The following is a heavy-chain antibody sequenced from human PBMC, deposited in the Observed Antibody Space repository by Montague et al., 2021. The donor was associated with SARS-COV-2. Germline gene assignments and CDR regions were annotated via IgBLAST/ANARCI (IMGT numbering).Heavy chain of an antibody. J-gene: IGHJ3*02. CDR2: ISWNSGSI. Sequence: SLGLSCAASGFTFDDYAMHWVRQAPGKGLEWVSGISWNSGSIGYADSVKGRFTISRDNAKNSLYLQMNSLRAEDTALYYCAKFPQRNYDILIDDAFDIWGQGTMVTVSS. V-gene: IGHV3-9*01. CDR1: GFTFDDYA. D-gene: IGHD3-9*01. CDR3: AKFPQRNYDILIDDAFDI.